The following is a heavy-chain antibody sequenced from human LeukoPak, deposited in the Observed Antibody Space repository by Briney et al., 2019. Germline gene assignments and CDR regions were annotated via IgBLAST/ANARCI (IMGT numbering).Heavy chain of an antibody. D-gene: IGHD3-10*01. Sequence: GRSLRLSCAASGFTFDDYAMHWVRQAPGKGLEWVSGISWNSGSMDYADSVKGRFTISRDNAKNSLYLQMNSLRAEDTALYYCAKDSAYYYGSGSYYDYWGQGTLVTVSS. J-gene: IGHJ4*02. CDR2: ISWNSGSM. CDR1: GFTFDDYA. V-gene: IGHV3-9*01. CDR3: AKDSAYYYGSGSYYDY.